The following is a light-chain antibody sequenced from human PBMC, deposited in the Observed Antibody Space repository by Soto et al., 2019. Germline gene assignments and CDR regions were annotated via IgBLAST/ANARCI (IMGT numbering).Light chain of an antibody. Sequence: IQMTQSPASLSASVGDRVTITCRASQRISYYLNWFQQKPGRAPKLLIYAASSLEAGVPSRYSGSGSGTDFTPTISSLQPEDFAVYYCQQYGGSPRTFGQGPRWIS. CDR2: AAS. CDR1: QRISYY. J-gene: IGKJ1*01. CDR3: QQYGGSPRT. V-gene: IGKV1-39*01.